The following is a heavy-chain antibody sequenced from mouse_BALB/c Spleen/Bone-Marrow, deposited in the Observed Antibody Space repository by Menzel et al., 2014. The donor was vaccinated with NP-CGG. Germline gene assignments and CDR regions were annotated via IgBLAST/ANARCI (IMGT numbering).Heavy chain of an antibody. CDR1: GYTFTSYW. J-gene: IGHJ2*01. CDR3: ARDSITTVVATDY. Sequence: VQLQQSGAELVKPGASVKLSCKASGYTFTSYWMHWVKQRPGQGLEWIGEIDPSDSYTNYNQKFKGKATLTVDKSSSTAYMQLSSLTSEDSAVYYWARDSITTVVATDYWGQGTTLTVSS. CDR2: IDPSDSYT. V-gene: IGHV1-69*02. D-gene: IGHD1-1*01.